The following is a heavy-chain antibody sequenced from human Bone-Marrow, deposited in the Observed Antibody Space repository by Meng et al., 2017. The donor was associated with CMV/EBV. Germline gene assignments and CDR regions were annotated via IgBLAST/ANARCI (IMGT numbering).Heavy chain of an antibody. J-gene: IGHJ6*02. Sequence: GESLKISCAASGFTFSSYWMHWVRQAAGKGLVWVSVIYSGGSTYYADSVKGRFTISRDNSKNTLYLQMNSLRAEDTAVYYCARDRLGYCSSTSCYTSYGMDVWGQGTTVTVSS. D-gene: IGHD2-2*02. CDR1: GFTFSSYW. CDR3: ARDRLGYCSSTSCYTSYGMDV. CDR2: IYSGGST. V-gene: IGHV3-66*02.